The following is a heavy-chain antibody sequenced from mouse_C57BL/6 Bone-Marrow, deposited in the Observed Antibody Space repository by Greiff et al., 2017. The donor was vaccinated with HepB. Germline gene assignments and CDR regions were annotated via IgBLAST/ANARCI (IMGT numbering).Heavy chain of an antibody. V-gene: IGHV1-15*01. CDR2: IDPETGGT. D-gene: IGHD1-1*01. J-gene: IGHJ1*03. CDR1: GYTFTDYE. Sequence: VQLQQSGAELVRPGASVTLSCKASGYTFTDYEMHWVKQTPVHGLEWIGAIDPETGGTAYNQKFKGKATLTVDTSSSTAYMQLSSLTSEDSAVYYCAREGFYYGSSYGYWYFDVWGTGTTVTVSS. CDR3: AREGFYYGSSYGYWYFDV.